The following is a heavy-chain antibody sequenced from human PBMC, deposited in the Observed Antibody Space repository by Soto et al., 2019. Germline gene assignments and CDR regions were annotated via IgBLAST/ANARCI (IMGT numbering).Heavy chain of an antibody. Sequence: QVQLQESGPGLVKPSETLSLTCTVSGGSISSYYWSWIRQPPGKGLEWIGDIYYSGSTNYNPSLKSRVTISVDTSKNQFSLKLSSVTAADTAVYYCARRYGLSAFDIWGQGTMVTGSS. CDR3: ARRYGLSAFDI. CDR1: GGSISSYY. J-gene: IGHJ3*02. D-gene: IGHD3-10*01. CDR2: IYYSGST. V-gene: IGHV4-59*08.